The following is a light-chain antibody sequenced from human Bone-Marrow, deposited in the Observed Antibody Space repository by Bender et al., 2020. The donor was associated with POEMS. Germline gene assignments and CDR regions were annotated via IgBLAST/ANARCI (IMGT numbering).Light chain of an antibody. CDR3: LLSYSGESGVYVV. CDR1: NGAVTNDYY. Sequence: QTVVTQEPSLTVSPGGTVTLTCASSNGAVTNDYYPNWLQQRPGQAPRTLIYSTRKKHSWTPARFSGSLLGGKGALTLSGAQPEDEADYYCLLSYSGESGVYVVFGGGTKLTVL. CDR2: STR. J-gene: IGLJ2*01. V-gene: IGLV7-43*01.